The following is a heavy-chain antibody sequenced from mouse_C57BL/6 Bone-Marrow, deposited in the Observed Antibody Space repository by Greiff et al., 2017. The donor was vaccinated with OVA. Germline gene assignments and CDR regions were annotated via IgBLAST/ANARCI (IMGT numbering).Heavy chain of an antibody. V-gene: IGHV1-54*01. J-gene: IGHJ3*01. CDR1: GYAFTNYL. CDR2: INPGSGGT. CDR3: ATQGGSRVAY. Sequence: VQLQQSGAELVRPGTSVKVSCKASGYAFTNYLIEWVKQRPGQGLEWIGVINPGSGGTNYNEKFKGKATLTADKSSSTAYMQLSSLTSEDSAVYVCATQGGSRVAYWGQGTLVTVSA.